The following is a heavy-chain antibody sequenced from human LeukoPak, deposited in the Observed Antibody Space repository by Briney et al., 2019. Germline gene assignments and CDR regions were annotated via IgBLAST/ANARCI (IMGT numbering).Heavy chain of an antibody. CDR2: ISSSGGTI. J-gene: IGHJ3*02. Sequence: PGGSLRLSCAASGFTFGDYYMNWIRQAPGKGLEWISYISSSGGTIYYADSVKGRFTIFRDNAKNSLYLQMNSLRAEDTAVYYCAGYSSGWFGAFHIWGQGTMVTVSS. V-gene: IGHV3-11*04. CDR1: GFTFGDYY. CDR3: AGYSSGWFGAFHI. D-gene: IGHD6-19*01.